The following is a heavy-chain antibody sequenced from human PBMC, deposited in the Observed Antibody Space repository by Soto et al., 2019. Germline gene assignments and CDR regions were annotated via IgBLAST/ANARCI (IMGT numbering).Heavy chain of an antibody. J-gene: IGHJ6*02. D-gene: IGHD2-21*01. CDR3: ARWGDDKRMDV. Sequence: GESLKISCAASGFTFSSHGMHWVRQAPGKGLEWLAVIWYDGSNKYYADSVRGRFTVSRDNSKNTLYLQMNSLRAEDTAVYFCARWGDDKRMDVWGQGTTVTVSS. V-gene: IGHV3-33*01. CDR2: IWYDGSNK. CDR1: GFTFSSHG.